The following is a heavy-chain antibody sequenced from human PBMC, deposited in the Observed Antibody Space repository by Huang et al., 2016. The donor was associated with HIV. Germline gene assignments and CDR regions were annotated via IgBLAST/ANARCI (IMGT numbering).Heavy chain of an antibody. CDR2: INHSGST. V-gene: IGHV4-34*01. Sequence: QVQLQQWGAGLLKPSETLSLTCAVYGGSFGGYYWGWIRQSPGKGLEWIGEINHSGSTNYNPSLKSRLTISVDTSKNQFSLKLSSVTAADTAVYYCARERMMSWLDDHDAFDIWGQGTMVTVSS. CDR1: GGSFGGYY. J-gene: IGHJ3*02. D-gene: IGHD1-1*01. CDR3: ARERMMSWLDDHDAFDI.